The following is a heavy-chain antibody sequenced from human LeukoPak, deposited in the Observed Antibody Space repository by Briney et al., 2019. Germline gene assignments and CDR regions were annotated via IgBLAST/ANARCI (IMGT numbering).Heavy chain of an antibody. J-gene: IGHJ4*02. D-gene: IGHD1-26*01. CDR3: AKVWVGATRASDY. CDR1: GFTFSSYG. Sequence: GGTLRLSCAASGFTFSSYGMSWVRQAPGKGLEWVSAISGSGGSTYHADSVKGRFTISRDNSKNTVYLQMNSLRAEDTAVYYCAKVWVGATRASDYWGQGTLVTVSS. V-gene: IGHV3-23*01. CDR2: ISGSGGST.